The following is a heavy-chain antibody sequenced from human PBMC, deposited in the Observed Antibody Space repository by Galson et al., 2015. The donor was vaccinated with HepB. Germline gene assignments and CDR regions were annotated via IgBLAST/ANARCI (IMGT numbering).Heavy chain of an antibody. D-gene: IGHD6-13*01. CDR2: ISSSGSTI. CDR1: GFTFSDYY. J-gene: IGHJ6*03. Sequence: SLRLSCAASGFTFSDYYMSWIRQAPGKGLEWVSYISSSGSTIYYADSVKGRFTISRDNAKNSLYLQMNSLRAEDTAVYYCAAGISRGYYYYYMDVWGKGTTVTVSS. V-gene: IGHV3-11*01. CDR3: AAGISRGYYYYYMDV.